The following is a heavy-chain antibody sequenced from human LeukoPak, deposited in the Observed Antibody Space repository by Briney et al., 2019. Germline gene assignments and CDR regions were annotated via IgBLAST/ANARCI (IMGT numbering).Heavy chain of an antibody. J-gene: IGHJ4*02. D-gene: IGHD3-10*01. CDR3: ARDANYYGSGSYAF. CDR1: GFIVSSSY. V-gene: IGHV3-66*01. CDR2: VYSGGNT. Sequence: GGSLRLSCAASGFIVSSSYMSWVRQAPGRGLEWVSVVYSGGNTYYADSVKGRFTISRDNSKNTLYLQMKSLRAEDTAVYYCARDANYYGSGSYAFWGQGTLVTVSS.